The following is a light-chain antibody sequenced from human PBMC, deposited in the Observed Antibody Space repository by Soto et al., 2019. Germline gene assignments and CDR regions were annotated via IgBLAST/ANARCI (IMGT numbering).Light chain of an antibody. CDR2: DAF. V-gene: IGKV3-11*01. CDR3: QQRSNWPRGT. Sequence: EIVLTQSPATLSLSPGERATLSCRASQSVSSYLAWYQQQPGQAPRLLIYDAFNRATGIPARFSGSGSGTDFTLTISSLEPEDFAVYYCQQRSNWPRGTFGGGTTVEIK. J-gene: IGKJ4*01. CDR1: QSVSSY.